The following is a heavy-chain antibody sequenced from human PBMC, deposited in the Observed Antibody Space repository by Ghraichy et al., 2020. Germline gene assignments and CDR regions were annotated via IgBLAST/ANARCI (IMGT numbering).Heavy chain of an antibody. Sequence: GGSLRLSCAASGFTFSSYAMSWVRQAPGKGLEWVSAIRGSGGSTYYADSVKGRFTISRDNSKNTLYLQMNSLRAEDTAVYYCAKDRDDDYVWGSYRQYYFDDWGQGTLVTVSP. CDR2: IRGSGGST. CDR3: AKDRDDDYVWGSYRQYYFDD. CDR1: GFTFSSYA. J-gene: IGHJ4*02. V-gene: IGHV3-23*01. D-gene: IGHD3-16*02.